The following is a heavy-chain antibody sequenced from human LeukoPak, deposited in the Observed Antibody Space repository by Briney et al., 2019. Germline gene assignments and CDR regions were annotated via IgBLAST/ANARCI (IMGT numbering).Heavy chain of an antibody. J-gene: IGHJ4*02. CDR1: GASFSGHY. Sequence: SETLSLTCTVYGASFSGHYWTWIRQPPGKGLEWIGEINPSGSTNYNPSLKSRVTISVDTSKNEFSLKLRSVTAADMAVYYCARGYSSGSYFEYWGQGALVTISS. D-gene: IGHD3-10*01. V-gene: IGHV4-34*01. CDR2: INPSGST. CDR3: ARGYSSGSYFEY.